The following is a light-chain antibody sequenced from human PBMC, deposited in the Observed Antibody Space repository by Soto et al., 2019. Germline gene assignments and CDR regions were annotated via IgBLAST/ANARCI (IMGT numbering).Light chain of an antibody. V-gene: IGKV2-30*01. CDR3: MQGTHWPPYT. CDR2: KGS. J-gene: IGKJ2*01. Sequence: DVVLTQSPLSLPVTLGQPASISCRCSQSLVYKDGNTYLNWFHQRPGQSPRRLIYKGSNRDSGVPDRFSGSGSGTDFTLTISRVEADDVGVYYCMQGTHWPPYTFGQGTKLEIK. CDR1: QSLVYKDGNTY.